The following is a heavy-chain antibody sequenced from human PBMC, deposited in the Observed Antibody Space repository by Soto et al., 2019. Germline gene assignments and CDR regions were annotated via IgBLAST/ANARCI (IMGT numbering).Heavy chain of an antibody. CDR2: IDPSDSYT. CDR1: GYSFTSYW. CDR3: AREYYDFWSGYQSDNWFDP. Sequence: PGESLKISCKGSGYSFTSYWISWVRQMPGKGLEWMGRIDPSDSYTNYSPSFQGHVTISADKSISTAYLQWSSLKASDTAMYYCAREYYDFWSGYQSDNWFDPWGQGTLVTVPS. J-gene: IGHJ5*02. D-gene: IGHD3-3*01. V-gene: IGHV5-10-1*01.